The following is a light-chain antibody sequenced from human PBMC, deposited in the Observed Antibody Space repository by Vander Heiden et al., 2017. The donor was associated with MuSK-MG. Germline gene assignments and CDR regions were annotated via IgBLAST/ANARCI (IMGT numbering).Light chain of an antibody. V-gene: IGKV1-39*01. CDR2: GAS. J-gene: IGKJ4*01. CDR3: QQRYSTPLT. CDR1: QSISSY. Sequence: MTPSPSSLSASVGDRVTITCRASQSISSYLKWYQQKPGKAPKLLIYGASSLQSGVPSRFSGSGSGTDFTLTISSLQPEDFATYYCQQRYSTPLTFGGGTKLEIK.